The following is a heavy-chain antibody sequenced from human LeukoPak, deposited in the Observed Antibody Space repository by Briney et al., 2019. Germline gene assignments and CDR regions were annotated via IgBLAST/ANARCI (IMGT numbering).Heavy chain of an antibody. CDR3: ARDAYSSSGNDAFDI. CDR2: IYTSGST. J-gene: IGHJ3*02. V-gene: IGHV4-4*07. Sequence: SETLSLTCTVSGGSISSYYWSWIRQPAGKGLEWIGRIYTSGSTNYNPSLKSRVTMSVDTYKNQFSLKLSSVTAADTAVYYCARDAYSSSGNDAFDIWGQGTMVTVSS. D-gene: IGHD6-6*01. CDR1: GGSISSYY.